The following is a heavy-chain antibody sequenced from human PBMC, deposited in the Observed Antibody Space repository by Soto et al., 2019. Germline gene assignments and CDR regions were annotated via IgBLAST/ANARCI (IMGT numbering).Heavy chain of an antibody. CDR1: GYTFSNYW. D-gene: IGHD3-16*01. V-gene: IGHV3-74*01. CDR3: ARDLGGYASH. J-gene: IGHJ4*02. CDR2: INTDGSTT. Sequence: EVQLVESGGGLVQPGGYLRLSCAASGYTFSNYWMHWVRQAPGKGPVWVSRINTDGSTTNYADSVKGRFTISRDNAKNTLYLQTNSLGVEDTAVYYCARDLGGYASHWGQGTLVTVSS.